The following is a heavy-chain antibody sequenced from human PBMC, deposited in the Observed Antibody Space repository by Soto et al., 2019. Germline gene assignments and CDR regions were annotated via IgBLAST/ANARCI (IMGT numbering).Heavy chain of an antibody. V-gene: IGHV1-18*01. CDR1: GYSFTAYC. CDR2: ISGYNGKT. CDR3: ATDAPPPELRFLEWHNYDYNGMDV. Sequence: QVQVVQSGDEVKETGASVRVSCKTSGYSFTAYCICWVRQAPGQGLDWMGWISGYNGKTKYAQKFHGRVPMTTDTSTSTAYMEVRNLRSDDTAIYYCATDAPPPELRFLEWHNYDYNGMDVWGHGTTGTGSS. D-gene: IGHD3-3*01. J-gene: IGHJ6*02.